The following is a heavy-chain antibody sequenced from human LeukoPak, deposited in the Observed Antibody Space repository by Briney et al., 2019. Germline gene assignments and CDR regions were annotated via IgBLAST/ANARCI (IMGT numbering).Heavy chain of an antibody. D-gene: IGHD3-22*01. CDR3: SRPFKANYNYYCSSGRFRDALDY. J-gene: IGHJ4*02. V-gene: IGHV5-51*01. CDR2: IYPGDSDT. Sequence: GESLKISCKGSGYSFTHYWIGWVRQMPGKGLEWMGIIYPGDSDTRYSPSFQGQVTISADKSISTAYLQWSSLKASDTAMYYCSRPFKANYNYYCSSGRFRDALDYWGQGTLVTVSS. CDR1: GYSFTHYW.